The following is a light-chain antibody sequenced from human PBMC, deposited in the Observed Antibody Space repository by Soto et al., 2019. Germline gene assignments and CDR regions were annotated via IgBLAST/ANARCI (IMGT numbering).Light chain of an antibody. J-gene: IGKJ5*01. CDR2: GAS. Sequence: PGERATLSCRASQSVSSNLAWYQQKPGQAPRLLIYGASSRATGIPARFSGSGSGTEFTLTISSLQSEDFAVYYCQQYNNWPPITFGQGTRLEIK. CDR1: QSVSSN. V-gene: IGKV3-15*01. CDR3: QQYNNWPPIT.